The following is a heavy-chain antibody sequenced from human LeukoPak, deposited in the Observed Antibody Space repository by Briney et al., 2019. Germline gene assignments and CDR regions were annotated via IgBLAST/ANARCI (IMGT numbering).Heavy chain of an antibody. V-gene: IGHV1-8*01. CDR3: ARGPKYTIFGVVTPPYYYYYGTDV. J-gene: IGHJ6*02. CDR1: GYTFTSYD. CDR2: MNPNSGNT. Sequence: GASVKVSCKASGYTFTSYDINWVRQATGQGLEWMGWMNPNSGNTGYAQKFQGRVTMTRNTSISTAYMELSSLRSEDTAVYYCARGPKYTIFGVVTPPYYYYYGTDVWGQGTTVTVSS. D-gene: IGHD3-3*01.